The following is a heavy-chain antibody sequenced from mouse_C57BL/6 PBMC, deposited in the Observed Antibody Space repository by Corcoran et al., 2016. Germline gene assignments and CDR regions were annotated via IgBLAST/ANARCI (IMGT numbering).Heavy chain of an antibody. CDR2: IYPGSGNT. CDR3: AIYYYGSSYDYFDY. CDR1: GYSFTSYY. Sequence: QVQLQQSGPELVKPGASVKISCKASGYSFTSYYIHWVKQRPGQGLEWIGWIYPGSGNTKYNEKFKGKATLTAETSSSTAYMQLSSLTSEDSAVYYCAIYYYGSSYDYFDYWGQGTTLTVSS. J-gene: IGHJ2*01. D-gene: IGHD1-1*01. V-gene: IGHV1-66*01.